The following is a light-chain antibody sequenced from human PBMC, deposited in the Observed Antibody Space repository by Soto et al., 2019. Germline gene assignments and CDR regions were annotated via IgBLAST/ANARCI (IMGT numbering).Light chain of an antibody. J-gene: IGKJ1*01. CDR2: KAS. Sequence: DIQMTQSPSTLSASVGDRVTITCRASQSISSWLAWYQQKPGKATKLPIYKASSLQSGVPSRFSGSGAATELTLNISSLKPEDFGTYYCQQYNSDWTVGQGTKVEIK. V-gene: IGKV1-5*03. CDR3: QQYNSDWT. CDR1: QSISSW.